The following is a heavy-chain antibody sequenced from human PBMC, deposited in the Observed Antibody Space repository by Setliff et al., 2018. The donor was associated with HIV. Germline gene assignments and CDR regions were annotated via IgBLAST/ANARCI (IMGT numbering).Heavy chain of an antibody. V-gene: IGHV4-61*09. CDR2: IYISGST. J-gene: IGHJ5*02. D-gene: IGHD6-13*01. CDR3: ARFMAAAGTGWFDP. Sequence: SETLSLTCTVSGGSISSGSYYWSWIRQPAGKGLEWIGHIYISGSTNYNPSLKSRVTISVDTSKNQFSLKLSSVTAADTAVYYCARFMAAAGTGWFDPWGQGTLVTVSS. CDR1: GGSISSGSYY.